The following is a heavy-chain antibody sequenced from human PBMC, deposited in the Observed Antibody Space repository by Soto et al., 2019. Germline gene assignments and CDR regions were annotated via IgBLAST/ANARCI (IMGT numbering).Heavy chain of an antibody. V-gene: IGHV4-30-2*01. J-gene: IGHJ6*02. CDR2: IYHSGST. CDR3: ARVPDV. CDR1: GGSISSGGYS. Sequence: PSETRSLTCAVSGGSISSGGYSWSWMRQPPGKGLEWIGYIYHSGSTYYNPSLKSRVTISVDRSKNQFSLKLSSVTAADTAVYYCARVPDVWGQGTTVTVSS.